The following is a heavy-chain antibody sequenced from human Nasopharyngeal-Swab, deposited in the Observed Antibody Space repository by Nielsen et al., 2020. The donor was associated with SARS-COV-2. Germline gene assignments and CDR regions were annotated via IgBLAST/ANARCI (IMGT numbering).Heavy chain of an antibody. CDR2: ISAYNGNT. CDR1: GYTFTSYG. V-gene: IGHV1-18*01. Sequence: SVTVSCKASGYTFTSYGIRWVRQPPGQGLEWMGWISAYNGNTNYAQKLQGRVTMTTDTSTSTAYMELSSLTSEGTAVYYCTTVAGSYGRFDYWGQGTLVTVSS. CDR3: TTVAGSYGRFDY. D-gene: IGHD1-26*01. J-gene: IGHJ4*02.